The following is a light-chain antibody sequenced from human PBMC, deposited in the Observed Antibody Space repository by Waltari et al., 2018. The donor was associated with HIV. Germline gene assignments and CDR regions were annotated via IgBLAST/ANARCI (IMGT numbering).Light chain of an antibody. Sequence: QSALTQPASVSGSPGQSITISCTGTSSDVGSYYLVSRYQQHQGKAPKLMIYEVSKRPSGVSNRFSGSKSGNTASLTISGLQAEDEADYYCCSYAGSSTFVVFGGGTKLTVL. CDR2: EVS. V-gene: IGLV2-23*02. CDR1: SSDVGSYYL. CDR3: CSYAGSSTFVV. J-gene: IGLJ2*01.